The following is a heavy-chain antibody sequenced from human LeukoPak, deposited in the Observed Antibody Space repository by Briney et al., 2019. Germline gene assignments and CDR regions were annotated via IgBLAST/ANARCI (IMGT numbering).Heavy chain of an antibody. V-gene: IGHV3-21*01. CDR3: ARESEQEAFDI. J-gene: IGHJ3*02. CDR2: ISSSSSYI. D-gene: IGHD1/OR15-1a*01. CDR1: GFTFSSYS. Sequence: GGSLRLSCAASGFTFSSYSMNWVRQAPGKGLEWVSSISSSSSYIYYADSVKGRFTISRDNSKNTLYLQMNSLRAEDTAVYYCARESEQEAFDIWGQGTMVTVSS.